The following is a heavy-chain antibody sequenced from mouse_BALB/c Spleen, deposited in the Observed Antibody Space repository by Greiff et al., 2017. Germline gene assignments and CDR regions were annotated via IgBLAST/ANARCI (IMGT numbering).Heavy chain of an antibody. Sequence: VQLQQSGPELVKPGASVKISCKASGYAFSSSWMNWVKQRPGQGLEWIGRLYPGDGDTNYNGKFKGKATLTADKSSSTAYMQLSSLTSVDSAVYFCARGGDYGNFDYWGQGTTLTVSS. CDR2: LYPGDGDT. J-gene: IGHJ2*01. CDR1: GYAFSSSW. V-gene: IGHV1-82*01. D-gene: IGHD2-1*01. CDR3: ARGGDYGNFDY.